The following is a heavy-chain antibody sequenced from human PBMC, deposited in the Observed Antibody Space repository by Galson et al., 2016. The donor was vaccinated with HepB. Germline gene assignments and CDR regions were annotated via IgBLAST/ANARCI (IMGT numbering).Heavy chain of an antibody. Sequence: SETLSLTCTVSGGSISTNDYYWGWVRQPPGKGLEWIGSIYYTGTTYYNPSLKSRVSISIDSPKNHFSLKLTSVTAADTAVYYCATFPVGYYEGDHELFDYWGQGTLVTVSS. J-gene: IGHJ4*02. D-gene: IGHD3-22*01. CDR3: ATFPVGYYEGDHELFDY. CDR1: GGSISTNDYY. V-gene: IGHV4-39*01. CDR2: IYYTGTT.